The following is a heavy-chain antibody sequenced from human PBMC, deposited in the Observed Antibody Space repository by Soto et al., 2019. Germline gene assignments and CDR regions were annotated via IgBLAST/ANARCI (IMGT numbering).Heavy chain of an antibody. CDR3: ARDEWGEGILTGYYKDHPFDY. V-gene: IGHV1-18*01. J-gene: IGHJ4*02. Sequence: AAVKVSCKASGYTFTHFYITWVRQAPGQELEWMGAISPHNFNTNYAQKFRGRVTLTTEKSTNTAYMDLRSLTSDDTAVYYCARDEWGEGILTGYYKDHPFDYWGQGAPVTVYS. D-gene: IGHD3-9*01. CDR2: ISPHNFNT. CDR1: GYTFTHFY.